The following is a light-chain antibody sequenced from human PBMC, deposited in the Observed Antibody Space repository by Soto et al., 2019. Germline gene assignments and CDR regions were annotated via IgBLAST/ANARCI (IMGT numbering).Light chain of an antibody. J-gene: IGLJ1*01. CDR1: SSNIGTNT. Sequence: QSVLTQPPSASGTPGQRVTISCFGSSSNIGTNTVNWYQQLPGTAPKLLIYSNNQRPSGVPDRFSGSKSGTSASLAISGLQSEDEADYYCAAWDDSLSGNVFGSGTKLTVL. V-gene: IGLV1-44*01. CDR3: AAWDDSLSGNV. CDR2: SNN.